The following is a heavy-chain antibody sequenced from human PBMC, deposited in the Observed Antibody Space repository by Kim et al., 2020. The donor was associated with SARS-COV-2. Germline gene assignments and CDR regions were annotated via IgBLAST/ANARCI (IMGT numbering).Heavy chain of an antibody. J-gene: IGHJ4*01. CDR3: LGGYYFDD. Sequence: ASVKVSCKTSGHTFTRDSIHWVRQAPGQGLEWMGGIDCGNGNTIYSQKFQGRVTFTTDTSASTAYMELSSLRSEDSAVYYCLGGYYFDDWGQGTLVTVSS. D-gene: IGHD2-15*01. V-gene: IGHV1-3*01. CDR1: GHTFTRDS. CDR2: IDCGNGNT.